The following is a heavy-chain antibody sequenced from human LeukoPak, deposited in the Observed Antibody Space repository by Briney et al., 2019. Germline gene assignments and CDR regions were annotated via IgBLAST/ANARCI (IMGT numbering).Heavy chain of an antibody. J-gene: IGHJ4*02. CDR1: GFTFTNSA. CDR3: AAGGGRGGDFDY. V-gene: IGHV1-58*02. Sequence: SVKVSCKASGFTFTNSAMQWVRQARGQRLEWIGWIVVGSGNTNYAQKFQERVTITRDMSTSTAYMELSSLRSEDTAVYYCAAGGGRGGDFDYWGQGTLVTVSS. CDR2: IVVGSGNT. D-gene: IGHD3-10*01.